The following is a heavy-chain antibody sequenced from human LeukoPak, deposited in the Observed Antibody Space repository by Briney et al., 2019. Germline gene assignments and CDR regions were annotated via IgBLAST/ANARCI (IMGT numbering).Heavy chain of an antibody. CDR2: IRYDGSNK. J-gene: IGHJ6*03. CDR1: GFTLSNAW. CDR3: AKGVGDQYYYYYYMDV. V-gene: IGHV3-30*02. Sequence: PGGSLRLSCAASGFTLSNAWMHWVRQAPGKGLEWVAFIRYDGSNKYYADSVKGRFTISRDNSKNTLYLQMNSLRAEDTAVYYCAKGVGDQYYYYYYMDVWGKGTTVTISS. D-gene: IGHD2-21*01.